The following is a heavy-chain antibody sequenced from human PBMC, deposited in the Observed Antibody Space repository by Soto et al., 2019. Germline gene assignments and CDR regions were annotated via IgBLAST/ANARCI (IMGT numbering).Heavy chain of an antibody. V-gene: IGHV3-48*02. CDR2: ISSSSSTI. D-gene: IGHD3-10*01. Sequence: GASLTPSCAASGFTFISYSMNWGRQAPGKGLAWVSYISSSSSTIYYADSVKGRFTISRDNAKNSLYLQMNSLRDEDTAVYYCARDGTMVRGVIISKRAFDIWGQGTMVTVSS. CDR3: ARDGTMVRGVIISKRAFDI. CDR1: GFTFISYS. J-gene: IGHJ3*02.